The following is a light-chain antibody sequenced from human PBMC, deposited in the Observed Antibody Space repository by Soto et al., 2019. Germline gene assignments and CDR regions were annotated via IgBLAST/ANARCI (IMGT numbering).Light chain of an antibody. J-gene: IGKJ1*01. V-gene: IGKV1-5*01. CDR2: DAS. Sequence: DIQVTQSPSTLSASVGDRVTITCRASQSISSWLAWYQQKPGKAPKLLIYDASSLESGVPSIFSGSGSGTEFTLTISSLPPDDFATYYCQHYSTYSAFGQGTKV. CDR1: QSISSW. CDR3: QHYSTYSA.